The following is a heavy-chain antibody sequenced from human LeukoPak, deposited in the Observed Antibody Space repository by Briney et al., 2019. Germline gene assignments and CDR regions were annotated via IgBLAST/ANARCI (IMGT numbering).Heavy chain of an antibody. CDR3: TRAPPALDY. CDR2: ITSSSSRI. Sequence: GGSLRLSCAASGFTFSTYSMNWVRQAPGRGLEWVSYITSSSSRIHYADSVKGRFTISRDNAKNSLYLKMNSLRDEDTAVYYCTRAPPALDYWGQGTLVTVSS. J-gene: IGHJ4*02. CDR1: GFTFSTYS. V-gene: IGHV3-48*02.